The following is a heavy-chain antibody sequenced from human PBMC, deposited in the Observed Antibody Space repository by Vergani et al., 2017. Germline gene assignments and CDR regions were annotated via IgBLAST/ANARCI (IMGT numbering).Heavy chain of an antibody. Sequence: EVQLLESGGNLVQPGGSLRLSCAASGFTFTNFAMTWVRQAPGEGLEWVSGISGSGGFTYYADSVKGRFTISRDNSKNTLYLQMNSLRAEDTAVYYCAKGRGGWLRLIEPYWGQGTLVTVSS. V-gene: IGHV3-23*01. CDR1: GFTFTNFA. J-gene: IGHJ4*02. D-gene: IGHD5-12*01. CDR3: AKGRGGWLRLIEPY. CDR2: ISGSGGFT.